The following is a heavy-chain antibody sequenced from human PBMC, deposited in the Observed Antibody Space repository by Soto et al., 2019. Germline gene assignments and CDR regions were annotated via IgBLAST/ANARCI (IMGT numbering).Heavy chain of an antibody. V-gene: IGHV1-18*04. J-gene: IGHJ6*01. CDR3: ARGPGGATKPYYYYAMDV. CDR1: GYTFNSHG. Sequence: QVHLVQSGGEVKKPGTSVKVSCKASGYTFNSHGISWVRQAPGQGLEWMGWINTYSGKTNYAQKFQGRVTMTTTTPTNTTYLDLRSLRSGDTAVYYCARGPGGATKPYYYYAMDVWGQGTPITVSS. CDR2: INTYSGKT. D-gene: IGHD1-26*01.